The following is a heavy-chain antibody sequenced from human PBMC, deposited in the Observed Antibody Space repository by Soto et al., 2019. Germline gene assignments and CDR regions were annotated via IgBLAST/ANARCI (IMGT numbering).Heavy chain of an antibody. Sequence: SVKVSCKASGGTFSSYAISWVRQAPGQGLEWMGGIIPIFGTANYAQKFQGRVTITADESTSTAYMELSSLRSEVTAVYYCARVRLVAATPWYFDFWGQGTLVTVSS. V-gene: IGHV1-69*13. D-gene: IGHD2-15*01. CDR3: ARVRLVAATPWYFDF. J-gene: IGHJ4*02. CDR1: GGTFSSYA. CDR2: IIPIFGTA.